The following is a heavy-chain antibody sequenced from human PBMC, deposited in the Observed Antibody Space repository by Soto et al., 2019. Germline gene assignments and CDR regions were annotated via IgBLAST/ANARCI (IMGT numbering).Heavy chain of an antibody. J-gene: IGHJ4*02. CDR1: GFTFSSYG. V-gene: IGHV3-30*18. CDR3: AKDRMIVVVTALDY. CDR2: ISYDGSNK. Sequence: GGSLRLSCAASGFTFSSYGMHWVRQAPGKGLEWVAVISYDGSNKYYADSVKGRFTISRDNSKNTLYLQMNSLRAEDTAVYYCAKDRMIVVVTALDYWGQGTLVTVSS. D-gene: IGHD3-22*01.